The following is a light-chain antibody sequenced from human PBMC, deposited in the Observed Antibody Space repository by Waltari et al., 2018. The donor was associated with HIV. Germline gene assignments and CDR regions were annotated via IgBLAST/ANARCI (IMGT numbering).Light chain of an antibody. V-gene: IGLV3-1*01. Sequence: SYELTQPSSVSVSPGQTASITCSGDKLGDKYVCWYQHKPGQSPVLVIYQDKKRSSGIPERLSGSKSGNTATLTITGTQALDEADYYCQAWDATTVVFGGGTKLTVL. CDR2: QDK. CDR1: KLGDKY. CDR3: QAWDATTVV. J-gene: IGLJ2*01.